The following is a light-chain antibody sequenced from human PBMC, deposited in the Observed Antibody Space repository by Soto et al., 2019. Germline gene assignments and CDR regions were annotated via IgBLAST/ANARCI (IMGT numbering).Light chain of an antibody. CDR2: VNSDGSH. J-gene: IGLJ2*01. Sequence: QLVLTQSPSASASLGASVKLTCTLSSRHNTNAIAWHQQQPKKGPRFLMKVNSDGSHFKGDGIPDRFSGSSSGAERYLTISSLQSEDEADYYCQAWATGIHIFGRGTKLTVL. CDR3: QAWATGIHI. V-gene: IGLV4-69*01. CDR1: SRHNTNA.